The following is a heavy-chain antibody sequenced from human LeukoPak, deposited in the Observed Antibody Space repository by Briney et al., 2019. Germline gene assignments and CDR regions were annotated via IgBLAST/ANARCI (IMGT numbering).Heavy chain of an antibody. CDR2: ISGSEDRT. J-gene: IGHJ5*02. D-gene: IGHD3-16*02. Sequence: GGSLRLSCVGSGFSFNNYAMSWVRQAPGKGLEWVSGISGSEDRTHYADSVKGRFTIPRDHSKNTVFLQMNSLRVDDTAVYYCSKTYRADPWGQGTLVSVSS. CDR1: GFSFNNYA. V-gene: IGHV3-23*01. CDR3: SKTYRADP.